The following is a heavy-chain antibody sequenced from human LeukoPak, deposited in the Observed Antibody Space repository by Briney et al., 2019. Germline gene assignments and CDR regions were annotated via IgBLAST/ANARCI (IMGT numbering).Heavy chain of an antibody. D-gene: IGHD6-19*01. J-gene: IGHJ3*02. CDR1: GFTFSDYY. Sequence: GGSLRLSCAASGFTFSDYYMGWIRQAPGKGLEWVSYISSSGSTIYYADSVKGRFTISRDNAKNSLYLQMNSLRAEDTAVYYCARVFFPGYSSGPDAFDIWGQGTMVTVSS. V-gene: IGHV3-11*04. CDR2: ISSSGSTI. CDR3: ARVFFPGYSSGPDAFDI.